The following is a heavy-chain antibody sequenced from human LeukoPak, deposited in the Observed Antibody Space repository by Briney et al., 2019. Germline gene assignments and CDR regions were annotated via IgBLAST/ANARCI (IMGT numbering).Heavy chain of an antibody. V-gene: IGHV4-39*07. CDR3: ALLSAHYMDG. J-gene: IGHJ6*03. Sequence: SETLSLTCTVSGGSISSSSYYWGWIRQPPGKGLEWIGSIYYSGSTYYNPSLKSRVTISVDTSKNQFSLNLSSVTAADTAVYYCALLSAHYMDGWGKGTTVTVSS. CDR1: GGSISSSSYY. D-gene: IGHD2/OR15-2a*01. CDR2: IYYSGST.